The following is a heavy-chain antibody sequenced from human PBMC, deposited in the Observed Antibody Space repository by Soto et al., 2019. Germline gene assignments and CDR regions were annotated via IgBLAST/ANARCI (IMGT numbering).Heavy chain of an antibody. D-gene: IGHD5-12*01. CDR1: GGTFSSYA. V-gene: IGHV1-69*01. Sequence: QVQLVQSGAEVKKPGSSVKVSCKASGGTFSSYAISWVRQAPGQGLEWMGGIIPIFGTANYAQKFQGRVTITADESTCTAYMELSSLRSEDTAVYYCVRTRETVEMATITGNWFDPWGQGTVVTVCS. J-gene: IGHJ5*02. CDR2: IIPIFGTA. CDR3: VRTRETVEMATITGNWFDP.